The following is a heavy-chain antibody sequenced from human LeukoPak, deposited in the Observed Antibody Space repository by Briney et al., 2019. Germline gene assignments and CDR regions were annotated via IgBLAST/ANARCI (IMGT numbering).Heavy chain of an antibody. Sequence: GGSLRLSCAAAAFTSSSYEMNWVRQAPGKGLEWDSYISSSSSYIYYADSVKGRFTISRDNAKNSLYLQMISLRAEDTAVYYCARAVSSGYDFAYYYYYGMDVWGKGTTVTVSS. CDR3: ARAVSSGYDFAYYYYYGMDV. CDR1: AFTSSSYE. V-gene: IGHV3-21*05. D-gene: IGHD5-12*01. CDR2: ISSSSSYI. J-gene: IGHJ6*04.